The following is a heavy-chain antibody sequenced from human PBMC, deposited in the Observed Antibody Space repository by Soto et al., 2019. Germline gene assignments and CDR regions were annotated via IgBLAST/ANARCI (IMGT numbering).Heavy chain of an antibody. CDR3: ARGRDSDWFDP. CDR1: GGSISSDGYS. Sequence: SETLSLTCAVSGGSISSDGYSWSWIRQPPGKGLEWIGYIYHSGNTYYNPSLRSRVTISVDRSENQFSLRLRSVTAADTAVYYCARGRDSDWFDPWGQGTLVTVSS. D-gene: IGHD1-26*01. CDR2: IYHSGNT. V-gene: IGHV4-30-2*01. J-gene: IGHJ5*02.